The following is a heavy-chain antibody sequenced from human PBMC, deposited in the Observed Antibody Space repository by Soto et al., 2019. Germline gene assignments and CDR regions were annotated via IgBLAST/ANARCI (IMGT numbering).Heavy chain of an antibody. J-gene: IGHJ6*02. CDR3: ARDQGGTTLYYHGMDV. CDR2: ISYDGSNK. CDR1: GFTFSSYA. D-gene: IGHD1-7*01. V-gene: IGHV3-30-3*01. Sequence: QVQLVESGGGVVQPGRSLRLSCAASGFTFSSYAMHWVRQATGQGLEWVELISYDGSNKYYADSVKGRFTISRDNSKNTLYLQMNSLRPEDTAVYHCARDQGGTTLYYHGMDVWGQGTTVTVSS.